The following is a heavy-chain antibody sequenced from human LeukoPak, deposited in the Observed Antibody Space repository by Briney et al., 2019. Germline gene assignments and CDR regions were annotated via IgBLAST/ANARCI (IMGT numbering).Heavy chain of an antibody. V-gene: IGHV1-69*05. J-gene: IGHJ4*02. CDR1: GGTFSSYA. Sequence: SVKVSCKASGGTFSSYAISWVRQAPGQGLEWMGRIIPIFGTANYAQKFQGRVTITTDESTSTAYMELSSLRSEDTAVYYCARGALVEGQWLVSDYWGQGTLVTVSS. CDR3: ARGALVEGQWLVSDY. D-gene: IGHD6-19*01. CDR2: IIPIFGTA.